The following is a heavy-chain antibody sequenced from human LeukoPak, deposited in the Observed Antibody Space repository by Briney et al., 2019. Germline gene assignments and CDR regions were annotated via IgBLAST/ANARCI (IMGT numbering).Heavy chain of an antibody. CDR2: TYYTSKWYN. CDR1: GDSVSSNIVA. D-gene: IGHD2/OR15-2a*01. CDR3: AREIRNSFDI. Sequence: SQTLSLTCAISGDSVSSNIVAWNWIRQSPSRGLEWLGRTYYTSKWYNDYATTVKSRMTLNADTAKNPVSLQLNSVTPEDTAVYYCAREIRNSFDIWGQGPVVIVSS. J-gene: IGHJ3*02. V-gene: IGHV6-1*01.